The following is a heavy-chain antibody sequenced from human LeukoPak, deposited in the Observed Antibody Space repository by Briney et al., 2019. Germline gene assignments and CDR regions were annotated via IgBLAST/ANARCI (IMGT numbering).Heavy chain of an antibody. D-gene: IGHD3-9*01. V-gene: IGHV3-33*01. J-gene: IGHJ4*02. Sequence: GALRLSCAASGFTFSSYGMHWVRQAPGKGLEWVAVIWYDGSNKYYADSVKGRFTISRDNSKNTLYLQMNSLRAEDTAVYYCARPNDPGGYFDWSPPPDYWGQGTLVTVSS. CDR1: GFTFSSYG. CDR3: ARPNDPGGYFDWSPPPDY. CDR2: IWYDGSNK.